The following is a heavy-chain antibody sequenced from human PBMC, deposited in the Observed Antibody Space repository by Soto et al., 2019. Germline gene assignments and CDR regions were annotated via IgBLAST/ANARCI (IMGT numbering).Heavy chain of an antibody. V-gene: IGHV4-59*08. Sequence: SETLSLTCTVSGGSISSYYWSWIRQPPGKGLEWIGYIFYSGSTNYNPSLKSRVTISVDTSKNQFSLKLSSVTAADTAVYYCARQGSAGSRSWYVAGYWGQGTLVTVSS. J-gene: IGHJ4*02. CDR3: ARQGSAGSRSWYVAGY. CDR1: GGSISSYY. CDR2: IFYSGST. D-gene: IGHD6-13*01.